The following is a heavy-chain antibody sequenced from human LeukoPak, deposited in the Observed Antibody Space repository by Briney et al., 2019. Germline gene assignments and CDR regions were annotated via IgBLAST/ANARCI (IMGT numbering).Heavy chain of an antibody. Sequence: GESLKISCKGSGYSFTSYWIGWVRQMPGKGLEWMGRIDPSDSYTNYSPSFQGHVTISADKSISTAYLQWSSLKASDAAMYYCARHGHLGYCSSTSCYSEDWFDPWGQGTLVTVSS. CDR3: ARHGHLGYCSSTSCYSEDWFDP. CDR1: GYSFTSYW. D-gene: IGHD2-2*01. V-gene: IGHV5-10-1*01. J-gene: IGHJ5*02. CDR2: IDPSDSYT.